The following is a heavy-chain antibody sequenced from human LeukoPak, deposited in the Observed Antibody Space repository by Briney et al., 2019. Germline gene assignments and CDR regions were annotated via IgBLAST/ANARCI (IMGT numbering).Heavy chain of an antibody. J-gene: IGHJ6*02. CDR3: ARDLKGSYGMDV. Sequence: PGGSLRLSCVDSGFTFSSYAMNWVRQAPGKGLGWVSGISGSGGSRYYADSVKGRFTISRDYSKNTVYLQMNSLRGDDTAVYYRARDLKGSYGMDVWGQGTTVTVSS. CDR1: GFTFSSYA. CDR2: ISGSGGSR. V-gene: IGHV3-23*01. D-gene: IGHD2-21*01.